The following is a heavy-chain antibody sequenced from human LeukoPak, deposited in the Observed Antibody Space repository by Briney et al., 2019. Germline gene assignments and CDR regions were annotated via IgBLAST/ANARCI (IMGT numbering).Heavy chain of an antibody. J-gene: IGHJ4*02. D-gene: IGHD3-10*01. CDR1: GFTFSSYW. Sequence: GGSLRLSCAASGFTFSSYWMSWVRQAPGKGLEWVANIKQDGSEKYYVDSVKGRFTISRDNAKNSLYLQMNSLRAEDTAVYYCASEEGEMVRGVPFDYWGQGTLVTVSS. CDR3: ASEEGEMVRGVPFDY. V-gene: IGHV3-7*01. CDR2: IKQDGSEK.